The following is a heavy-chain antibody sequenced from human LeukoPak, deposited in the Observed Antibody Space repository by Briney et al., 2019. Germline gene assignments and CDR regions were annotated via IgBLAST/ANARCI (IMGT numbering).Heavy chain of an antibody. J-gene: IGHJ4*02. D-gene: IGHD6-19*01. CDR2: IDPSDGST. Sequence: GASVKVSCKASGYTFTSYYIHWVRQAPGQGLEWMGIIDPSDGSTIYAQKFQGRVTMTRDMSTSTLYMQLSSLTSEDTAVYYCARGGHGTSVAVAGTGDFWGQGTLVTVSS. CDR3: ARGGHGTSVAVAGTGDF. CDR1: GYTFTSYY. V-gene: IGHV1-46*01.